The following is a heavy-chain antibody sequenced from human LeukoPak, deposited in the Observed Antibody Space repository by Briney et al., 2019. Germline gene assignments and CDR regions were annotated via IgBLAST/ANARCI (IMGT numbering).Heavy chain of an antibody. V-gene: IGHV4-31*03. D-gene: IGHD1-26*01. CDR1: GDSISNGGYY. CDR2: IYYSGST. CDR3: ARESLDAFDI. J-gene: IGHJ3*02. Sequence: SSETLSLTCTVSGDSISNGGYYWSWIRQVPGKGLEWIGYIYYSGSTYYNPSLKSLKSRVSISADASKNQFYVNVSSVTAADTAVYYCARESLDAFDIWGQGTMVTVSS.